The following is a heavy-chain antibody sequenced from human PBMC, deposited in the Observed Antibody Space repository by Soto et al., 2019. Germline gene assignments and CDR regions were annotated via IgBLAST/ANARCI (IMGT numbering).Heavy chain of an antibody. CDR2: INHSGST. Sequence: SETLSLTCAVYGGSFSGYYWSWIRQPPGKGLEWIGEINHSGSTNYNPSLKSRVTISVDTSKNQFSLKLSSVTAADTAVYYCARDIAAAGNYGMDVWGQGTTVTVSS. CDR3: ARDIAAAGNYGMDV. D-gene: IGHD6-13*01. J-gene: IGHJ6*02. CDR1: GGSFSGYY. V-gene: IGHV4-34*01.